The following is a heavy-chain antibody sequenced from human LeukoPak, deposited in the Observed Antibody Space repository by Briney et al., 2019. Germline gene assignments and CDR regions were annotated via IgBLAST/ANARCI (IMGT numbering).Heavy chain of an antibody. V-gene: IGHV3-23*01. J-gene: IGHJ4*02. Sequence: GGSLRLSCAVSGITFRTYAMSWVRQARGKGLDWVSSINGDGSSTYYADSVKGRFTISRDNSKNTLSLQMNSLRVEDTAVYYCAKWGAQAGIYRAVDCWGRGTLVTVSS. CDR2: INGDGSST. CDR3: AKWGAQAGIYRAVDC. D-gene: IGHD3-10*01. CDR1: GITFRTYA.